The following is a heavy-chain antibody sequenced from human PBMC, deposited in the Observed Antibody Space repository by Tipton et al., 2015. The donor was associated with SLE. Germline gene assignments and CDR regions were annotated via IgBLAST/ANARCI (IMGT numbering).Heavy chain of an antibody. V-gene: IGHV4-59*01. CDR3: ARDGGPLTGDRDYYYGMDV. D-gene: IGHD7-27*01. CDR1: GGSFSGYY. CDR2: IYYSGST. Sequence: TLSLTCAVYGGSFSGYYWGWIRQPPGKGLEWIGSIYYSGSTNYNPSLKSRVTISVDTSKNQFSLKLSSVTAADTAVYYCARDGGPLTGDRDYYYGMDVWGQGTTVTVSS. J-gene: IGHJ6*02.